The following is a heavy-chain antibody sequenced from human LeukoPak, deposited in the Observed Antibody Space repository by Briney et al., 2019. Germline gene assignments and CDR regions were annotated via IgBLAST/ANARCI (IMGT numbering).Heavy chain of an antibody. J-gene: IGHJ4*02. Sequence: SETLSLTYAVSGVSFDDYYWSWVRQTPGKGLEWIGEINHSGYTNDSPSLKSRVTLSIDTSRKQFSLNLRSVTVADTGIYYCTRMTAGHDYWGQGTLVTVSS. CDR1: GVSFDDYY. CDR3: TRMTAGHDY. D-gene: IGHD2-21*02. CDR2: INHSGYT. V-gene: IGHV4-34*01.